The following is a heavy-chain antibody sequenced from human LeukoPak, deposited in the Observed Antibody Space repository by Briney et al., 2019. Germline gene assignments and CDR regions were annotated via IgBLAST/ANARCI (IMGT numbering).Heavy chain of an antibody. Sequence: PGGSLRLSCGASGFTFSSYSMHWVRQAPGKGLEWVAVISYDGSNKYYADSVRGRFTISRDNSKNTLYLQMNSLRAEDTAVYYCATDRGGRYSGFDSWGQGTLVTVSS. CDR2: ISYDGSNK. J-gene: IGHJ4*02. CDR3: ATDRGGRYSGFDS. D-gene: IGHD1-26*01. V-gene: IGHV3-30*04. CDR1: GFTFSSYS.